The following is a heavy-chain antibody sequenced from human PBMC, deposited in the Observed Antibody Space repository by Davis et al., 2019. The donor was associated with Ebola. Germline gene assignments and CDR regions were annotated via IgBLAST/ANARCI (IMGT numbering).Heavy chain of an antibody. D-gene: IGHD5-12*01. CDR2: IIPIFGTA. CDR1: GGTFSSYA. V-gene: IGHV1-69*05. Sequence: AASVKVSCKASGGTFSSYAISWVRQAPGQGLEWMGGIIPIFGTANYAQKFQGWVTMTRDTSISTAYMELSRLRSDDTAVYYCARGGATDYYYYGMDVWGQGTTVTVSS. J-gene: IGHJ6*02. CDR3: ARGGATDYYYYGMDV.